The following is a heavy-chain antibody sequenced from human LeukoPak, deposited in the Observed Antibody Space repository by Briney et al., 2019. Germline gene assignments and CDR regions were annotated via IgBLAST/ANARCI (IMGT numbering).Heavy chain of an antibody. CDR3: ARHLQNSYYYSMDV. D-gene: IGHD3-3*02. V-gene: IGHV4-59*01. Sequence: SETLSLTCTVSGGSISSYYWSWTRQPPGKGLEWIGYIYYSGSTNYNPFLKSRVTISVDTSKNQFSLKLSSVTAADTAVYYCARHLQNSYYYSMDVWGTGTTVTVSS. CDR2: IYYSGST. J-gene: IGHJ6*03. CDR1: GGSISSYY.